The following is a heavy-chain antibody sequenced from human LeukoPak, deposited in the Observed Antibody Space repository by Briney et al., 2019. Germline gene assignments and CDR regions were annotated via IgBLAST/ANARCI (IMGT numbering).Heavy chain of an antibody. Sequence: SQTLSPTCTVSGDSTSSRSYYWGWIRQPPGKGLEWFGGIYDSGSTYYNPSLKRRVTISVDTSKHQFSLKLSSVTAADTAVYYCARHLRDIVVVVAATPEDAFDIWGQGTMVTASS. J-gene: IGHJ3*02. V-gene: IGHV4-39*01. CDR3: ARHLRDIVVVVAATPEDAFDI. CDR2: IYDSGST. D-gene: IGHD2-15*01. CDR1: GDSTSSRSYY.